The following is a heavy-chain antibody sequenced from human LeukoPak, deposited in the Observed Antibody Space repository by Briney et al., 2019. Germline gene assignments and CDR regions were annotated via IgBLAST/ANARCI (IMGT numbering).Heavy chain of an antibody. J-gene: IGHJ4*02. CDR1: GFTFSSYW. D-gene: IGHD3-9*01. Sequence: PGGSLRLSCAASGFTFSSYWMHWVRQAPGKGLVWVSRINSDGSSTSYADSVKGRFTISRDNAKNTLYLQMNSLRAEDTAVYYCAKDHGYDILTGRLDYWGQGTLVTVSS. V-gene: IGHV3-74*01. CDR2: INSDGSST. CDR3: AKDHGYDILTGRLDY.